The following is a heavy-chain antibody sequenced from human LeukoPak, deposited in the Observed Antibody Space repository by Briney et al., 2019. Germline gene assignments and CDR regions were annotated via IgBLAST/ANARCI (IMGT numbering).Heavy chain of an antibody. D-gene: IGHD3-10*01. CDR2: IYSGGNT. V-gene: IGHV3-53*01. Sequence: GGSLRLSCAASGFPFSSYSMTWVRQAPGKGLEWVSVIYSGGNTYYADSVKGRFTISRDNSKNTLYLQMNSLRAEDTAVYYCARDFGAFWGRGTLVTVSS. CDR3: ARDFGAF. CDR1: GFPFSSYS. J-gene: IGHJ2*01.